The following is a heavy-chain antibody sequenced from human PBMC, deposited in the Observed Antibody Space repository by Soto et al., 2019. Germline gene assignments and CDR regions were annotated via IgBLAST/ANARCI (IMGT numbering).Heavy chain of an antibody. J-gene: IGHJ4*02. D-gene: IGHD3-9*01. CDR3: ARQEGLRYFDWADSGRVGQIDY. CDR2: IYYSGST. V-gene: IGHV4-39*01. Sequence: QLQLQESGPGLVKPSETLSLTCTVSGGSISSSSYYWGWIRQPPGKGLEWIGSIYYSGSTYYNPSLKSRVTISVDTSKNQFSLKLSSVTAADTAVYYRARQEGLRYFDWADSGRVGQIDYWGQGTLVTVSS. CDR1: GGSISSSSYY.